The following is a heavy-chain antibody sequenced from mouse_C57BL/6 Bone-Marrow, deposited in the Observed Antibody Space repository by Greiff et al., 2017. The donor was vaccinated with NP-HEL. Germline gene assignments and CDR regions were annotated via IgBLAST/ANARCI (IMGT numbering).Heavy chain of an antibody. CDR3: ARDQRTRIQGAWYFDG. D-gene: IGHD5-2*01. J-gene: IGHJ1*03. V-gene: IGHV3-6*01. CDR1: GYSITSGYY. Sequence: EVKLQESGPGLVKPSQSLSLTCSVSGYSITSGYYWYWIRQFPGNKLEWMGFIRYDGSNNYNPSLKNRISITRDTSKNTFYLKLNAVTTEDTATYYCARDQRTRIQGAWYFDGWGTGTTVTVSS. CDR2: IRYDGSN.